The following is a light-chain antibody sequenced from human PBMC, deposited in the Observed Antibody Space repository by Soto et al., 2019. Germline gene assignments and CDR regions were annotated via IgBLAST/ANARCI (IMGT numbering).Light chain of an antibody. CDR1: QTVGNNY. CDR2: GSS. CDR3: QQYGSSPPYT. Sequence: EVVLTQSPGTLSLSPGERATLSCRASQTVGNNYLAWYQQKPGQAPRLLIFGSSDRATGIPDRFSGSGSGTDFPLTITRLEPEDFAVYYCQQYGSSPPYTFGQGTKLEIK. J-gene: IGKJ2*01. V-gene: IGKV3-20*01.